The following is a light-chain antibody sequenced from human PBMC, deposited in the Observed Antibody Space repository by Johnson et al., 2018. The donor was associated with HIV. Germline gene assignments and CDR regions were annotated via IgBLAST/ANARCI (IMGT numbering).Light chain of an antibody. Sequence: QSVLTQPPSVSAAPGQKVTVSCSGSSSNIGNNFVSWYQQVPGTAPKLLIYDTDKRPSGIPDRFSGSKSGTSATLGISGLQTGDEADYYCGTWDYTLKTGFCGTGTKVAVL. J-gene: IGLJ1*01. CDR3: GTWDYTLKTGF. V-gene: IGLV1-51*01. CDR2: DTD. CDR1: SSNIGNNF.